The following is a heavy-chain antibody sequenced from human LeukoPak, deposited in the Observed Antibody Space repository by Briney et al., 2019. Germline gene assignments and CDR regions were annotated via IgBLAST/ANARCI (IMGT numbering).Heavy chain of an antibody. CDR3: ASGDSSGHFDY. CDR2: IIPIFGTA. V-gene: IGHV1-69*06. D-gene: IGHD3-22*01. CDR1: GGTFSSYA. J-gene: IGHJ4*02. Sequence: SVKVSCKASGGTFSSYAISWVRQAPGQGLEWMGGIIPIFGTANYAQKFQGRVTITADKSTSTAYMELSSRRSEDTAVYYCASGDSSGHFDYWGQGTLVTVSS.